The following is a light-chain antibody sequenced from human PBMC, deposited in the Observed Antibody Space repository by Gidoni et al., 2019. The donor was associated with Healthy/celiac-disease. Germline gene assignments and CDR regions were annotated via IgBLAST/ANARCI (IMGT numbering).Light chain of an antibody. Sequence: DIQMTQSPSSLSASVGDRVTITCRASQSISSYLNWYQQKPGKVPSRFSGSGSGTDFTLTISSLQPEDFATYYCQQSYSTLRNTFGQGTKLEIK. V-gene: IGKV1-39*01. CDR3: QQSYSTLRNT. J-gene: IGKJ2*01. CDR1: QSISSY.